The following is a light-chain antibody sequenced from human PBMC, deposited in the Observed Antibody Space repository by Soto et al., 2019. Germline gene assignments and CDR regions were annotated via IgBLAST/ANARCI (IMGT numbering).Light chain of an antibody. J-gene: IGKJ1*01. CDR1: QSITNY. Sequence: CGGSQSITNYLNWYQQKPGKAPTLLIYAGSILQSGVPSRFSGSGSGTDFILLICWLPSGAFATYCRQQYYSYPLWTFVQGTKVDI. CDR2: AGS. CDR3: QQYYSYPLWT. V-gene: IGKV1-8*01.